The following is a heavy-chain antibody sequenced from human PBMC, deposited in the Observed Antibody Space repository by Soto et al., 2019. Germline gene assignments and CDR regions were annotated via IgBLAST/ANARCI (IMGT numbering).Heavy chain of an antibody. CDR1: GYTFTSYG. Sequence: HVPLVQSGAEVKKPGASVKVSCKASGYTFTSYGSSWGRQAPGQGREWMGWISAYNGNTNYAQKLHVRVTMTTDTYTSTAYMELRSLRSDDTAVYYCSRDNGYESDYWGQGTLFTVSS. D-gene: IGHD5-12*01. V-gene: IGHV1-18*01. CDR3: SRDNGYESDY. J-gene: IGHJ4*02. CDR2: ISAYNGNT.